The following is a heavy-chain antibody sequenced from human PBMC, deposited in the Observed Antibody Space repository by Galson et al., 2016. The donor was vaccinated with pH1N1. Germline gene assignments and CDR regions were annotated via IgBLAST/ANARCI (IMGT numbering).Heavy chain of an antibody. Sequence: SLRLSCAASGFTFSSYSMNWVRQAPGKGLEWVSYISSSSSTIHYADSVKGRFTISRDNAKNSLYLQMNSLRAEDTAVYYCARDQGGYGSGSFPAYNYYMDVWGKGTTVTVSS. V-gene: IGHV3-48*04. J-gene: IGHJ6*03. CDR3: ARDQGGYGSGSFPAYNYYMDV. D-gene: IGHD3-10*01. CDR1: GFTFSSYS. CDR2: ISSSSSTI.